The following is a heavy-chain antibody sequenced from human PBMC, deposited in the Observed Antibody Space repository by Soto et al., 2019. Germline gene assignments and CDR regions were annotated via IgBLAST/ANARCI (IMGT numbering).Heavy chain of an antibody. Sequence: PGESLKISCKGSGYSFTSYWISWVRQMPGKGLEWMGRIDLSDSYTNYSPSFQGHVTISADKSISTAYLQWSSLKASDTAMYYCARQGSRTDTAMVRDTLWFDPWGQGTLVTVSS. CDR3: ARQGSRTDTAMVRDTLWFDP. J-gene: IGHJ5*02. V-gene: IGHV5-10-1*01. CDR1: GYSFTSYW. CDR2: IDLSDSYT. D-gene: IGHD5-18*01.